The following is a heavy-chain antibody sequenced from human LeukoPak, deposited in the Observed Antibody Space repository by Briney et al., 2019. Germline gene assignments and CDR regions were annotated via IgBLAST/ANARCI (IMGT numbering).Heavy chain of an antibody. J-gene: IGHJ4*02. Sequence: SETLSLTCVVYGGSFSGYYWSWIRQPPGKGLEWIGEINHSGSTNYNPSLKSRVTISVDTSKNQFSLKLSSVTAADTAVYYCARRTGYYYGSGSYSYWGQGTLVTVSS. D-gene: IGHD3-10*01. CDR3: ARRTGYYYGSGSYSY. CDR2: INHSGST. V-gene: IGHV4-34*01. CDR1: GGSFSGYY.